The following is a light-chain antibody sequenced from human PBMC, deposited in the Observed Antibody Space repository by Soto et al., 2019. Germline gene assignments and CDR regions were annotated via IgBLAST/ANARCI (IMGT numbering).Light chain of an antibody. Sequence: DIQMTQSPPTLSASVGDRVTITCRASQSIGRWLAWYQQKPGKAPKLLIYDASSLESGVPSRFSGSGSGTEFTLTISSLQPDDFASYYCHQYIPSSPERPFGQVT. J-gene: IGKJ1*01. CDR3: HQYIPSSPERP. V-gene: IGKV1-5*01. CDR2: DAS. CDR1: QSIGRW.